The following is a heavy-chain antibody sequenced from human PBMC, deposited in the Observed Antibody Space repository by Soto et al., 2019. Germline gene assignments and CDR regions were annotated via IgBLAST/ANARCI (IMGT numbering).Heavy chain of an antibody. V-gene: IGHV4-31*03. CDR1: GGSISSGGYN. CDR2: IYYSGGT. CDR3: ARSGYSHGPNPLLY. Sequence: QVQLQESGPGLVKPSQTLYLSCTVSGGSISSGGYNWSWIRQHPGKGLEWIGYIYYSGGTYYNPSLKSRVTISVDTSKNQFSLKLSSVTAADAAVYYCARSGYSHGPNPLLYWGQRTLVTVSS. D-gene: IGHD5-18*01. J-gene: IGHJ4*02.